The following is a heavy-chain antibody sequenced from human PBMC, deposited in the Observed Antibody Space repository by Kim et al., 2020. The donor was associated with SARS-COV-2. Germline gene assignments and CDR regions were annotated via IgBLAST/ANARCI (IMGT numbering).Heavy chain of an antibody. V-gene: IGHV4-39*07. J-gene: IGHJ5*02. CDR3: ARIRRYSSSWYGFDP. D-gene: IGHD6-13*01. Sequence: SLKSRVTISVDTSKNQFSLKLSSVTAADTAVYYCARIRRYSSSWYGFDPWGQGTLVTVSS.